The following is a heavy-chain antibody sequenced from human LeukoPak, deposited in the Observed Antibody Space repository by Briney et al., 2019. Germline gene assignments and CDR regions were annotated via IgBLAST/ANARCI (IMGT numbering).Heavy chain of an antibody. V-gene: IGHV3-13*01. Sequence: GGSLRLSCAASRFTLSRYDMHWVRQVIGEGLEWVSAIGTVGDTYYPGSVKGRFTISRDNAKNSLYLQMNSLRAEDTAVYYCARVEFIAWFDPWGQGTLVTVSS. J-gene: IGHJ5*02. CDR1: RFTLSRYD. CDR3: ARVEFIAWFDP. D-gene: IGHD3-10*01. CDR2: IGTVGDT.